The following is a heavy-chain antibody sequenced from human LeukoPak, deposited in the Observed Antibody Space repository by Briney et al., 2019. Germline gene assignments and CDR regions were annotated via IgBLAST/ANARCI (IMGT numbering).Heavy chain of an antibody. Sequence: SETPSLTCAVYGGSFSGYYWSWIRQPPGKGLEWIGEINHSGSTNYNPSLKSRVTISVDTSKNQFSLKLSSVTAADTAVYYCARGLGYSGYDTPMGLDPWGQGTLVTVSS. J-gene: IGHJ5*02. CDR1: GGSFSGYY. D-gene: IGHD5-12*01. CDR2: INHSGST. V-gene: IGHV4-34*01. CDR3: ARGLGYSGYDTPMGLDP.